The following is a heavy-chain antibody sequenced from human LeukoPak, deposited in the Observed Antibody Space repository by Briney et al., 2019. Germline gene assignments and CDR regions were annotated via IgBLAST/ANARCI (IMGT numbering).Heavy chain of an antibody. J-gene: IGHJ4*02. V-gene: IGHV4-39*07. CDR1: GGSISSSSYY. D-gene: IGHD5-18*01. CDR3: ARESGGYSYGFDY. CDR2: IYYSGST. Sequence: KPSETLSLTCTVSGGSISSSSYYWGWIRQPPGKGLEWIGSIYYSGSTYYNPSLKSRVTISVDTSKNQFSLKLSSVTAADTAVYYCARESGGYSYGFDYWGQGTLVTVSS.